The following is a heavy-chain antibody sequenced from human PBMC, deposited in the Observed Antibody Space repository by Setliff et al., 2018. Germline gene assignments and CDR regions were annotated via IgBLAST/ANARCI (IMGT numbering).Heavy chain of an antibody. Sequence: ASVKVSCKASGYIFTGYYIHWVRQAPGQGLEWMGRFNPNSGDTNSAQKFQGRVTMTTDTSTSTAYMELRSLRSDDTAVYYCARDLDYQYCYDSSGRDAFDIWGQGTMVTVSS. D-gene: IGHD3-22*01. CDR2: FNPNSGDT. CDR3: ARDLDYQYCYDSSGRDAFDI. V-gene: IGHV1-2*06. J-gene: IGHJ3*02. CDR1: GYIFTGYY.